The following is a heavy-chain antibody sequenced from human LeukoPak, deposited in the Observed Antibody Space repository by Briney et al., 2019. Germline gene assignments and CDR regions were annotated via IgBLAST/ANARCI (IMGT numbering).Heavy chain of an antibody. J-gene: IGHJ4*02. CDR2: IDIDGNT. CDR1: GFTFSHSY. V-gene: IGHV3-74*01. Sequence: GGSLKLSCAASGFTFSHSYIHWVRQAPGKGLVWVSRIDIDGNTVYADPVKGRFTISRDNAKSTLYLEMNNLRAEDTAVYYCARDHYFKIDYWGQGTLVTVSS. CDR3: ARDHYFKIDY. D-gene: IGHD3-10*01.